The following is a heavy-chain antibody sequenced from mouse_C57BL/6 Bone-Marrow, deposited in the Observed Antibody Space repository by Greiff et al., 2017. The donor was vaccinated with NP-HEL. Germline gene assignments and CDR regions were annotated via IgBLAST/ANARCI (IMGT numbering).Heavy chain of an antibody. V-gene: IGHV5-9-1*02. J-gene: IGHJ4*01. CDR2: ISSGGDYI. CDR3: TRGGNYPYYYAMDY. D-gene: IGHD2-1*01. CDR1: GFTFSSYA. Sequence: EVKLVESGEGLVKPRGSLKLSCAASGFTFSSYAMSWVRQTPEKRLEWVAYISSGGDYIYYADTVQGRFPLSRDNARNTLYLQMSSLKSDDTAMYYCTRGGNYPYYYAMDYWGQGTSVTVSS.